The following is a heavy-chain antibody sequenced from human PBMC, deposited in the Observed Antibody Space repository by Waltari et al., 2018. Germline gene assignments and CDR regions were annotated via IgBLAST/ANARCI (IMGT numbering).Heavy chain of an antibody. CDR1: GGSFSGYY. J-gene: IGHJ6*03. CDR2: INHSGST. Sequence: QVQLQQWGAGLLKPSETLSLTCAVYGGSFSGYYWSWIRQPPGKGVEWIGEINHSGSTNYNPSLKSRVTISVDTSKNQFSLKLSSVTAADTAVYYCARGFTDSSDYYDYYYYYMDVWGKGTTVTVSS. CDR3: ARGFTDSSDYYDYYYYYMDV. V-gene: IGHV4-34*01. D-gene: IGHD3-22*01.